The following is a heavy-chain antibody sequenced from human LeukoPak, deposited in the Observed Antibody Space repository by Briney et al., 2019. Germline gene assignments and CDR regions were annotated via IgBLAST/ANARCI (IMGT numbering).Heavy chain of an antibody. D-gene: IGHD6-6*01. V-gene: IGHV4-59*01. J-gene: IGHJ4*02. CDR3: ARAGQFISARPISFYC. CDR2: IYYSGST. CDR1: GGSISNYH. Sequence: SETLSLTCSVSGGSISNYHWDWIRQPPGKGLEWIGYIYYSGSTNSNPSLKSRVTISVDTSKNQFSLKLSSVTAADAAVYYCARAGQFISARPISFYCWGQGALVTVSS.